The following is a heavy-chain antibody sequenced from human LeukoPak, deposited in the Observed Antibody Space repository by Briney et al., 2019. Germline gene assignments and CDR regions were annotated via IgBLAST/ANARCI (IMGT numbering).Heavy chain of an antibody. J-gene: IGHJ4*02. CDR2: ISYDGSNK. D-gene: IGHD3-10*01. Sequence: GGSLRLSCAASGFTFSSYGMHWVRQAPGKGLEWVAVISYDGSNKYYADSVKGRFTISRDNSKNTLYLQMNSLRAEDTAVYYCAKTSEDITMVRGVTQFDYWGQGTLVTVSS. CDR1: GFTFSSYG. V-gene: IGHV3-30*18. CDR3: AKTSEDITMVRGVTQFDY.